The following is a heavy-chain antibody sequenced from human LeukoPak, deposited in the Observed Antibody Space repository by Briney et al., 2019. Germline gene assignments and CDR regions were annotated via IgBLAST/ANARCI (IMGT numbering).Heavy chain of an antibody. CDR1: GFTFSSYA. V-gene: IGHV3-23*01. CDR3: AKDLLTNDYGDYGSY. CDR2: IGAGGTFT. D-gene: IGHD4-17*01. J-gene: IGHJ4*02. Sequence: GGSLRLSCTAPGFTFSSYAMNWVRQAPGKGLEWVSGIGAGGTFTYYADSVKGRFTIFRDNSKNTLYLQMNSLRAEDTAVYYCAKDLLTNDYGDYGSYWGQGTLVTVSS.